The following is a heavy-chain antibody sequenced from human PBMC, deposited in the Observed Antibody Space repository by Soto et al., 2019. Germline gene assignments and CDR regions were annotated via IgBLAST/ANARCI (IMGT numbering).Heavy chain of an antibody. CDR2: ISTSATTI. Sequence: EVQLVESGGGLVKPGGSLRLSCAASGFAFSSYSMNWFRQAPGKGLVWISYISTSATTIYYADSVRGRFTVSRDNSKNTLYLQMNTLRPEDTGVYYCARVTPGNNLYYFSGLDFWGQGTSVTVSS. D-gene: IGHD1-1*01. J-gene: IGHJ6*02. V-gene: IGHV3-48*01. CDR3: ARVTPGNNLYYFSGLDF. CDR1: GFAFSSYS.